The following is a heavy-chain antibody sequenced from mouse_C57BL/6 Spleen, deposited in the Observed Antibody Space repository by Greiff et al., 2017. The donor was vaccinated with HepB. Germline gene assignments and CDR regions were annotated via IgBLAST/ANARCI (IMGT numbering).Heavy chain of an antibody. D-gene: IGHD1-1*01. V-gene: IGHV1-64*01. CDR1: GYTFTSYC. CDR3: ARSEGITSYYFDY. CDR2: IHPNSGST. J-gene: IGHJ2*02. Sequence: QVQLQQPGAELVKPGASVKLSCKASGYTFTSYCMHWVKQRPGQGLEWIGMIHPNSGSTNYNEKFKSKATLTVDKSSSTAYMQLSSLTSEDAAVYYCARSEGITSYYFDYWGQGTSLTVSS.